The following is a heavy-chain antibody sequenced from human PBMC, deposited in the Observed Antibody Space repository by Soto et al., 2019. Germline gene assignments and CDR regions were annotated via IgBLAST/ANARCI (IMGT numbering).Heavy chain of an antibody. J-gene: IGHJ4*02. Sequence: EVQLVESGGGLVQPGGSLRLSCAASGFTFSSDSMNWVRQAPGKGLEWVSYISSSSSTIYYADSVKGPFTISRDNAKNSLYQQMNSLRAEDTAVYYCARGAYYYDSSGLSYWGQGTLVTVSS. CDR3: ARGAYYYDSSGLSY. D-gene: IGHD3-22*01. CDR2: ISSSSSTI. CDR1: GFTFSSDS. V-gene: IGHV3-48*01.